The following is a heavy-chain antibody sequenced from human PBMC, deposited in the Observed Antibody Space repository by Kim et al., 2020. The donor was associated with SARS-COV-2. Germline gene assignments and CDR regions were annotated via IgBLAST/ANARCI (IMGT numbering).Heavy chain of an antibody. V-gene: IGHV3-53*04. J-gene: IGHJ3*02. Sequence: GGSLRLSCAASGFTVSSNYMSWVRQAPGKGLEWVSVIYSGGSTYYADSVKGRFTISRHNSKNTLYLQMNSLRAEDTAVYYCARRYSSGWSVGPDSVRDIWGQGTMVTVSS. CDR3: ARRYSSGWSVGPDSVRDI. CDR1: GFTVSSNY. D-gene: IGHD6-19*01. CDR2: IYSGGST.